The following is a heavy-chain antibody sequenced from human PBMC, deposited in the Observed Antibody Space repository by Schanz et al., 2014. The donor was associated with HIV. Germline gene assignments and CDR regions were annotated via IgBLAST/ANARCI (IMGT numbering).Heavy chain of an antibody. Sequence: QMQLVESGGGVVRPGRSLKLSCAASGFSFDNYGMHWVRQAPGKGLEWVAVISYDGRNKYFADSVKGRFTISRDNSKNTLYLQVKSLRAEDTAVYYCAKDRNYYDNRYIGKGNYYYYYGMDVWGQGTTVTVSS. CDR2: ISYDGRNK. J-gene: IGHJ6*02. CDR1: GFSFDNYG. CDR3: AKDRNYYDNRYIGKGNYYYYYGMDV. V-gene: IGHV3-30*18. D-gene: IGHD3-22*01.